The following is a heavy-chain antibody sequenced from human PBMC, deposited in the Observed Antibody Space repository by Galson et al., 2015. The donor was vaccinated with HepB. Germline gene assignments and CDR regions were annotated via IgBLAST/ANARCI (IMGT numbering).Heavy chain of an antibody. V-gene: IGHV7-4-1*02. CDR1: GYTFSTYA. CDR2: INTHTGNP. Sequence: SVKVSCKASGYTFSTYAINWVRQAPGQGLEWMGWINTHTGNPTYAPGFTGRFVFSLDSSVTTAYLQITSLKAGDTAVYYCAGEGFGEIAFDYWGQGSLVTVSS. D-gene: IGHD3-10*01. CDR3: AGEGFGEIAFDY. J-gene: IGHJ4*02.